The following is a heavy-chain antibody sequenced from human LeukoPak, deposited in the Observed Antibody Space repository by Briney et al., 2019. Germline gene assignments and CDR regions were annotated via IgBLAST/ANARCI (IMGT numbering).Heavy chain of an antibody. Sequence: ASVKVSCKASGYTFTVHYMHWVRQAPGQGLEWMGCINPNSGGTNFAQKFQGRVTMTRDTSISTAYMELSRLTSDDTAVYYCARVGHTSGWDFDYGGQGTLVTVSA. D-gene: IGHD6-19*01. V-gene: IGHV1-2*02. CDR2: INPNSGGT. CDR1: GYTFTVHY. CDR3: ARVGHTSGWDFDY. J-gene: IGHJ4*02.